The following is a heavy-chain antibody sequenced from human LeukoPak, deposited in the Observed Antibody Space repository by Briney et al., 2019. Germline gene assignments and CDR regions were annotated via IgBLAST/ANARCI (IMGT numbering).Heavy chain of an antibody. CDR2: IYTSGST. Sequence: PSETLSLTCTVSGGSISSGSYYWSWIRQPAGKGLEWIGRIYTSGSTNYDPSLKGRVTISVDTSKNQFSLKLSSVTAADTAVYYCARIKSGYSYASNWGQGTLVTVSS. J-gene: IGHJ4*02. V-gene: IGHV4-61*02. D-gene: IGHD5-18*01. CDR1: GGSISSGSYY. CDR3: ARIKSGYSYASN.